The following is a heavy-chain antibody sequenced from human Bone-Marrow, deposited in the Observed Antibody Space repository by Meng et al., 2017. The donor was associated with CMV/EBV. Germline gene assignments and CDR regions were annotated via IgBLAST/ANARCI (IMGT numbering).Heavy chain of an antibody. V-gene: IGHV4-34*01. D-gene: IGHD4-17*01. J-gene: IGHJ4*02. CDR2: INHSANT. Sequence: SETLSLTCTVSGGSISSYYWSWIRQPPGKGLEWIGEINHSANTNYNPSLKSRVTISVDTSKNQFSLKLSSVTAADTAVYYCARGGLRLGYWGQGTLVTVSS. CDR1: GGSISSYY. CDR3: ARGGLRLGY.